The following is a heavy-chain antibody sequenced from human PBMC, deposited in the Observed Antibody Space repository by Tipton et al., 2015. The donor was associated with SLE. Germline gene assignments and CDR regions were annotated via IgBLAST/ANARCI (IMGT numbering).Heavy chain of an antibody. CDR1: GGSISSSSYY. V-gene: IGHV4-39*07. J-gene: IGHJ4*02. Sequence: TLSLTCTVSGGSISSSSYYWGWIRQPPGKGLEWIGSIYYSGSTYYNPSLKSRVTISVDTSKNQFSLKLSSVTAADTAVYYCARIVAAAGTRYFDYWGQGTLDTVSS. D-gene: IGHD6-13*01. CDR3: ARIVAAAGTRYFDY. CDR2: IYYSGST.